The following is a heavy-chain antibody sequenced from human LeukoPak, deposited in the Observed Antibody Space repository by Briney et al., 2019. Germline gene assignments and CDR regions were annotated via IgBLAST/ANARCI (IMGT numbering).Heavy chain of an antibody. V-gene: IGHV3-23*01. CDR1: GGSFSGYY. J-gene: IGHJ6*04. Sequence: ETLSLTCAVYGGSFSGYYWSWIRQPPGKGLEWVSAISGSGGSAYYADSVKGRFTISRDNSKNTLYLQMSSLRAEDTAVYYCARDRYFSVWGKGTTVIISS. CDR3: ARDRYFSV. CDR2: ISGSGGSA. D-gene: IGHD3-9*01.